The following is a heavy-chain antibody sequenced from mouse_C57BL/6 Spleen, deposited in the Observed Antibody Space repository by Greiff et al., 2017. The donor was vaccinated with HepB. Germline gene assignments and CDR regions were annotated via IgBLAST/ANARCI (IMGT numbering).Heavy chain of an antibody. J-gene: IGHJ4*01. V-gene: IGHV1-9*01. CDR2: ILPGSGST. D-gene: IGHD1-1*01. Sequence: VHLVESGAELMKPGASVKLSCKATGYTFTGYWIEWVKQRPGHGLEWIGEILPGSGSTNYNEKFKGKATFTADTSSNTAYMQLSSLTTEDSAIYYCARRPYYYGSRGDAMDYWGQGTSVTVSS. CDR1: GYTFTGYW. CDR3: ARRPYYYGSRGDAMDY.